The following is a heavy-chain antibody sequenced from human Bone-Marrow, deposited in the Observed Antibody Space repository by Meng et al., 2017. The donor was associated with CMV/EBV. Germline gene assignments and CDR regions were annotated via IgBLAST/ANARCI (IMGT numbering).Heavy chain of an antibody. CDR2: ISSSSSYI. D-gene: IGHD6-13*01. Sequence: GESLKISCAASGFTFSSYSMNWVRQAPGKGLEWVSSISSSSSYIYYADPVKGRFTISRDNAKNSLYLQMNSLRAEDTAVYYCARDSSIAAAALSEYYYYYYGMDVWGQGTTVTVSS. J-gene: IGHJ6*02. CDR1: GFTFSSYS. V-gene: IGHV3-21*01. CDR3: ARDSSIAAAALSEYYYYYYGMDV.